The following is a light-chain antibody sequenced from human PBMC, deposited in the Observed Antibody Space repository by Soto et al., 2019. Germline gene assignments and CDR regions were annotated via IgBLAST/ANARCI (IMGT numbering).Light chain of an antibody. CDR3: QQYDNLLPIT. CDR1: QDIAKN. V-gene: IGKV1-33*01. Sequence: IQMTQSPSSLSASVGDRVTITCQASQDIAKNLNWYQQKPGKAPKLLIYDASSLQTGVPSRFSGSGSATYFTFTISSLPSEDIATYYCQQYDNLLPITFGQGTRLEIK. J-gene: IGKJ5*01. CDR2: DAS.